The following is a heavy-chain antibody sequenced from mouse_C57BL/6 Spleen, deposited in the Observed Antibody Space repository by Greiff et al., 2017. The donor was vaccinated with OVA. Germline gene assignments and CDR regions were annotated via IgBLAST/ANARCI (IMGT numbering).Heavy chain of an antibody. CDR2: ISYDGSN. Sequence: EESGPGLVKPSQSLSLTCSVTGYSITSGYYWNWIRQFPGNKLEWMGYISYDGSNNYNPSLKNRISITRDTSKNQFFLKLNSVTTEDTATYYCAREYGNGFDYWGQGTTLTVSS. J-gene: IGHJ2*01. CDR1: GYSITSGYY. V-gene: IGHV3-6*01. CDR3: AREYGNGFDY. D-gene: IGHD2-1*01.